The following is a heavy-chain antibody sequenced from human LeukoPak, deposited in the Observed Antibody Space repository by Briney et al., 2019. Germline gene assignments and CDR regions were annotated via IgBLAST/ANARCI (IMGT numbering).Heavy chain of an antibody. Sequence: GGSLRLSCAASGFIFSHHGMQWVRQAPGKGLEWVAFIWSDSTNRFYRDSVKGRFTMSRDNSQNTVFLQMNSLRVKATAIYYCARDAQRGFGYSNSLKNWGHGTLVTVSS. J-gene: IGHJ4*01. CDR3: ARDAQRGFGYSNSLKN. CDR2: IWSDSTNR. CDR1: GFIFSHHG. D-gene: IGHD4-11*01. V-gene: IGHV3-33*01.